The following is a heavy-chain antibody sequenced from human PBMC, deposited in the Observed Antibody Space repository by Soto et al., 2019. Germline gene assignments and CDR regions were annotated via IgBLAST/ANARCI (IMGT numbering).Heavy chain of an antibody. CDR1: GYTFTRYD. Sequence: QVQLVQSGGEAKKPGASVKVSCKASGYTFTRYDINWVRQATGQGLEWMGWMNPNSGNTGYAQKFQGIVTMTRNTSISTAYMELSSLRSEDTAVYYCARFLYPVLEWDYWGQGTLVTVSS. J-gene: IGHJ4*02. CDR3: ARFLYPVLEWDY. D-gene: IGHD2-2*02. V-gene: IGHV1-8*01. CDR2: MNPNSGNT.